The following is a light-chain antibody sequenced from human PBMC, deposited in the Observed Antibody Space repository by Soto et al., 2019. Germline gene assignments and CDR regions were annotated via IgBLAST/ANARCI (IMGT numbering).Light chain of an antibody. CDR3: QQYSNYSAT. CDR1: ESISDW. CDR2: DAS. Sequence: QMTQSPSILSASVGDRVTITCRASESISDWLAWLQQRPGQAPRLLIYDASSLPSGVPARFSGSGSGTEFTLTINSLLPDDFATYFCQQYSNYSATFGQGTKVEI. J-gene: IGKJ1*01. V-gene: IGKV1-5*01.